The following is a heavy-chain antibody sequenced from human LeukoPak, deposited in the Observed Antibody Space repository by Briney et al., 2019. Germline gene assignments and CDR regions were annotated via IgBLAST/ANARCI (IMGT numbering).Heavy chain of an antibody. J-gene: IGHJ5*02. V-gene: IGHV3-11*01. D-gene: IGHD6-13*01. CDR3: AKAQRGAATGRGDWFDP. CDR1: GFTFSDYN. Sequence: GGSLRLSCTASGFTFSDYNMRWIRQAPGKGLEWVSSISRSGSTKYYADSVKGRFTISRDNAKNSLFLQMNSLRAEDTAVYYCAKAQRGAATGRGDWFDPWGQGTLVTVSS. CDR2: ISRSGSTK.